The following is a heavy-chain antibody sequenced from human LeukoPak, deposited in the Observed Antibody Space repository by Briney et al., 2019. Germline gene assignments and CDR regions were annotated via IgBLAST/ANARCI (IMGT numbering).Heavy chain of an antibody. Sequence: GASVKVSCRASGYTFTSYGISWVRQAPGQGLEWMGWISAYNGNTNYAQKLQGRVTMTTDTSTSTAYMELRSLRSDDTAVYYCARVPHWRAFIGPSPGGDLDCSSTSCFVNWFDPWGQGTLVTVSS. CDR2: ISAYNGNT. V-gene: IGHV1-18*01. CDR1: GYTFTSYG. CDR3: ARVPHWRAFIGPSPGGDLDCSSTSCFVNWFDP. J-gene: IGHJ5*02. D-gene: IGHD2-2*01.